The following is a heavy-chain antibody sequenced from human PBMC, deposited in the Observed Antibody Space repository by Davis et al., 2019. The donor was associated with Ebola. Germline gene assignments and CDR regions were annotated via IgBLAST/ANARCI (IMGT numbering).Heavy chain of an antibody. V-gene: IGHV5-10-1*01. CDR3: ARPKRQFGVVMNDAFDI. D-gene: IGHD3-3*01. CDR1: GYSFTSYW. Sequence: GESLKISCKGSGYSFTSYWISWVRQMPGKGLEWMGRIDPSDSYTNYSPSFQGHVTISADKSISTAYQQWSSLKASDTAMYYCARPKRQFGVVMNDAFDIWGQGTMVTVSS. J-gene: IGHJ3*02. CDR2: IDPSDSYT.